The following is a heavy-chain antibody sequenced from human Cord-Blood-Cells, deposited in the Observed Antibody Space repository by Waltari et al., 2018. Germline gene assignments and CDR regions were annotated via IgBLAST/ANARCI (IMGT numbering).Heavy chain of an antibody. Sequence: QVQLVQSGAEVKKPGASVKVSCKASGYTFTGYYMQSLLHAPGQGLEWMGWINPNSGGTNYAQKFQGRVTMTRDTSISTAYMELSRLRSDDTAVYYCARGGDTIFGVVIIPHFDYWGQGTLVTVSS. J-gene: IGHJ4*02. D-gene: IGHD3-3*01. CDR1: GYTFTGYY. V-gene: IGHV1-2*02. CDR2: INPNSGGT. CDR3: ARGGDTIFGVVIIPHFDY.